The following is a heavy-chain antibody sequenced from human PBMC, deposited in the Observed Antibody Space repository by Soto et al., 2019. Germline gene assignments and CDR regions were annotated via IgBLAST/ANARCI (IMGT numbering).Heavy chain of an antibody. J-gene: IGHJ6*03. V-gene: IGHV4-39*01. D-gene: IGHD3-3*01. CDR1: GGSISSSSYY. Sequence: PSETLSLTCTVSGGSISSSSYYWGWIRQPPGKGLEWIGSIYYSGSTYYNPSLKSRVTISVDTSKNQFSLKLSSVTAADTAVYYCARRERFLESYMDVWGKGTTVTAP. CDR3: ARRERFLESYMDV. CDR2: IYYSGST.